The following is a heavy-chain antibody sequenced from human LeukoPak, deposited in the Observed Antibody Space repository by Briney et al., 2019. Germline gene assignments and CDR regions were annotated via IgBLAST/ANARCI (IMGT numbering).Heavy chain of an antibody. J-gene: IGHJ5*02. Sequence: GGSVRLSCAASGCTASSSYMSWVRQAPGKGLEWVSTIYSSGSTFYADSVKGRFTISRDNPKSTVYLQINSLRAEDTAVYYCARSITIFGVVANYFYRGGQGTLVTVSS. CDR1: GCTASSSY. V-gene: IGHV3-53*01. CDR3: ARSITIFGVVANYFYR. D-gene: IGHD3-3*01. CDR2: IYSSGST.